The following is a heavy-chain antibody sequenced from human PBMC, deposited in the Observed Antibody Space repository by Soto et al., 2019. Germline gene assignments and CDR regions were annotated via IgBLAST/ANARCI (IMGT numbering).Heavy chain of an antibody. CDR3: VATMIVVRPYYMDV. D-gene: IGHD3-22*01. CDR1: GYTFTSYA. V-gene: IGHV1-3*01. J-gene: IGHJ6*03. Sequence: ASVKVSCKASGYTFTSYAMHWVRQAPGQRLEWMGWINAGNGNTKYSQKFQGRVTITRDTSASTAYIELSSLRSEDTAVYYCVATMIVVRPYYMDVWGKGTTVTVSS. CDR2: INAGNGNT.